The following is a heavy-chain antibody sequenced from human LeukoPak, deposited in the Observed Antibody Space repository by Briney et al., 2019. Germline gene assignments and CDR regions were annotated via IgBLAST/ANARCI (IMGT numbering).Heavy chain of an antibody. D-gene: IGHD1-1*01. CDR1: GYTFTSYD. CDR2: MNPNSGNT. V-gene: IGHV1-8*01. CDR3: ARGAVQLERRSYYYYGMDV. Sequence: ASVKVSCKASGYTFTSYDINWVRQATGQGLEWMGWMNPNSGNTGYAQKFQGRVTMTRNTSISTAYMELSCLRSEDTAVYYCARGAVQLERRSYYYYGMDVWGQGTTVTVSS. J-gene: IGHJ6*02.